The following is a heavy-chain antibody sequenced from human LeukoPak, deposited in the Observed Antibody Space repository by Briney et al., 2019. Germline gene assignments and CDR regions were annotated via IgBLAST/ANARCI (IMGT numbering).Heavy chain of an antibody. CDR1: GGTFSSYA. D-gene: IGHD5-24*01. J-gene: IGHJ3*02. CDR3: ARGEMATMDDAFDI. CDR2: IIPIFGTA. Sequence: SVKASCKASGGTFSSYAISWVRRAPGQGLEWMGGIIPIFGTANYAQKFQGRVTITADKSTSTAYMELSSLRSEDTAVYYCARGEMATMDDAFDIWGQGTMVTVSS. V-gene: IGHV1-69*06.